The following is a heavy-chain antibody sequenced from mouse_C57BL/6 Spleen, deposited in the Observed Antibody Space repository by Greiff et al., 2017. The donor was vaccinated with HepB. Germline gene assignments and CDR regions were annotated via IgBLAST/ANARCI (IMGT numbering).Heavy chain of an antibody. CDR1: GYTFTDYE. V-gene: IGHV1-15*01. Sequence: VKVVESGAELVRPGASVTLSCKASGYTFTDYEMHWVKQTPVHGLEWIGAIDPETGGTAYNQKFKGKAILTADKSSSTAYMELRSLTSEDSAVYYCTRKPYWYFDVWGTGTTVTVSS. J-gene: IGHJ1*03. CDR2: IDPETGGT. CDR3: TRKPYWYFDV.